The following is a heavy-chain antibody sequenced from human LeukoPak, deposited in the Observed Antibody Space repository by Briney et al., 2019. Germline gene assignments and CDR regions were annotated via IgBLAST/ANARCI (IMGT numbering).Heavy chain of an antibody. CDR1: GDSFTSTDDF. Sequence: KPSETLSLTCTVSGDSFTSTDDFWGWIRQPPGKGLEWIGSTNYSGKTYYNPSLKSRVIISVDTSKNQVSLRLSSVTAADTAVYYCARSSYSSGRYGGLDVWGQGTTVTVSS. CDR2: TNYSGKT. D-gene: IGHD3-22*01. J-gene: IGHJ6*02. CDR3: ARSSYSSGRYGGLDV. V-gene: IGHV4-39*01.